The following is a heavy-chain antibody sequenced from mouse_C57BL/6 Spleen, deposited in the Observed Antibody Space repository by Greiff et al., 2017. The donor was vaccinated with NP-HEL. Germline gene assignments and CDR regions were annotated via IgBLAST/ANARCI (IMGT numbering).Heavy chain of an antibody. J-gene: IGHJ3*01. V-gene: IGHV5-6*01. CDR3: ARQEDDDYDFAY. D-gene: IGHD2-4*01. CDR1: GFTFSSYG. CDR2: ISSGGSYT. Sequence: DVHLVESGGDLVKPGGSLKLSCAASGFTFSSYGMSWVRQTPDKRLEWVATISSGGSYTYYPDSVKGRFTISRDNAKNTLYLQMSSLKSEDTAMYYCARQEDDDYDFAYWGQGTLVTVSA.